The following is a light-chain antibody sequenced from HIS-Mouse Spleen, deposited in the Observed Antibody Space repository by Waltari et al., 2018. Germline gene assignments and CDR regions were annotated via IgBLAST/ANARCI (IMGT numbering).Light chain of an antibody. CDR1: ALPKTY. CDR2: EDS. V-gene: IGLV3-10*01. CDR3: YSTDSSGNHRV. J-gene: IGLJ2*01. Sequence: SYELTQPPSVSVSPGQTARITCSGDALPKTYAYWYQQKSGQAPGLVIYEDSKRPSGIPEGFSGASSGTMATLTISGAQVEDEADYYCYSTDSSGNHRVFGGGTKLTVL.